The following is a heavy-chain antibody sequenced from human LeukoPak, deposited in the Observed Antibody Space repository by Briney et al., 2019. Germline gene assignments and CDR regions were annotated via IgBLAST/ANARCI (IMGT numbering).Heavy chain of an antibody. CDR3: AKGRWSGELIPFDY. J-gene: IGHJ4*02. CDR2: ISGSGGST. V-gene: IGHV3-23*01. D-gene: IGHD3-10*01. Sequence: GGSMTLSSVPSGFTVSSYAMSCVRQAAGRGLDWVSGISGSGGSTYYADSVKGRFTISRDNSKNTLYLQMNSLRAEDTAVYYCAKGRWSGELIPFDYWGQGTLVSVSS. CDR1: GFTVSSYA.